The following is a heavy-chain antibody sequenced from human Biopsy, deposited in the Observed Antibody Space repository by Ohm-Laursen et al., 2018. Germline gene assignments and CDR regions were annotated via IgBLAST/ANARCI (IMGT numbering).Heavy chain of an antibody. Sequence: SDTLSLTCTVSGGSISDDYWNWIRQPPGKGLKVIGYISSGGRAKYNPSLKSRLTISLDTSKNQLSLRLSSVTAADSAIYYCARERQLRFLGGAFDYWGQGILVTVSS. CDR1: GGSISDDY. J-gene: IGHJ4*02. CDR3: ARERQLRFLGGAFDY. D-gene: IGHD3-3*01. CDR2: ISSGGRA. V-gene: IGHV4-59*01.